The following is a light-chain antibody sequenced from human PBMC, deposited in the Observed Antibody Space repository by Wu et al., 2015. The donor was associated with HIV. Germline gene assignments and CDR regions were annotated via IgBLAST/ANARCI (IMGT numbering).Light chain of an antibody. CDR3: QQHNSYPLT. CDR1: QSISNK. V-gene: IGKV1-5*03. J-gene: IGKJ4*01. CDR2: KAS. Sequence: DIQMTQSPSALSASVGDRVTITCRASQSISNKLAWYQQKPGNAPKLLIYKASTLESGVPSRLSGSGSGTEFTLTISSLQPDDLATYYCQQHNSYPLTFGGGTKVEIK.